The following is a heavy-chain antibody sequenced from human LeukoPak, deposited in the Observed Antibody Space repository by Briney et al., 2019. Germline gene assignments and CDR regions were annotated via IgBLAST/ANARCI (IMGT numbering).Heavy chain of an antibody. J-gene: IGHJ4*02. V-gene: IGHV1-69*13. CDR1: GGTFSSYA. Sequence: SVKVSCKASGGTFSSYAISWVRQAPGQGLEWMGGIIPIFGTANYAQKFQGRVTITADESTSTAYMELSSLRSEDTAVYYCARSVVVPAAPSYYFDYWGQGTLVTVSS. CDR2: IIPIFGTA. CDR3: ARSVVVPAAPSYYFDY. D-gene: IGHD2-2*01.